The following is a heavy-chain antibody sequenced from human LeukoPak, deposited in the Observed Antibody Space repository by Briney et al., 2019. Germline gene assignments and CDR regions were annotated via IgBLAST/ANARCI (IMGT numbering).Heavy chain of an antibody. CDR1: GFTFSSYG. Sequence: PGRSLRLSCAASGFTFSSYGMHWVRQAPGKGLEWVAVIWYDGSNKYYADSVKGRFTISRDNSKNTLYLQMNSLRAEDTAVYYCARFRAWFDPWGQGTLVTVSS. CDR2: IWYDGSNK. V-gene: IGHV3-33*01. CDR3: ARFRAWFDP. J-gene: IGHJ5*02.